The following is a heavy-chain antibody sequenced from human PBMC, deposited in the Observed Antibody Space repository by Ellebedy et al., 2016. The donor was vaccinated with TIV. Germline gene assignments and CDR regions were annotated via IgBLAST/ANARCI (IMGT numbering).Heavy chain of an antibody. Sequence: MPSETLSPTCTVSGGSISSGGYYWSWIRQHPGKGLEWIGYIYYSGSTNYNPSLKSRVTISLDTSRNQFSLKLSSVTAADTAVYYCAGNYNAYFDYWGQGTLVTVSS. V-gene: IGHV4-61*08. J-gene: IGHJ4*02. D-gene: IGHD4-11*01. CDR1: GGSISSGGYY. CDR2: IYYSGST. CDR3: AGNYNAYFDY.